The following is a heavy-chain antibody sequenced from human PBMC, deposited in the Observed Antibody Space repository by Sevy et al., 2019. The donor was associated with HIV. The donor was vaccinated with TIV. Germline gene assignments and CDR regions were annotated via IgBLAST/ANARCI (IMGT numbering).Heavy chain of an antibody. Sequence: GRSLRLSCAASGFTFSKYGMHWVRQAPGKGLEWVALIWYDGSNKYYADSVKGRFTISRDNSKNKLYLQMNSLRAEDTAVYYCVRGADYYDSSGAYCDYWGQGTLVTVSS. CDR2: IWYDGSNK. CDR1: GFTFSKYG. CDR3: VRGADYYDSSGAYCDY. D-gene: IGHD3-22*01. V-gene: IGHV3-33*01. J-gene: IGHJ4*02.